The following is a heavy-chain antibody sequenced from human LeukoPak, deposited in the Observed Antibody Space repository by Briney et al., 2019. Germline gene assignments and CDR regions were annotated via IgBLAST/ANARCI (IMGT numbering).Heavy chain of an antibody. V-gene: IGHV4-4*07. D-gene: IGHD6-13*01. CDR2: FDTSGNT. Sequence: SETLSLTCTVSGGSISSYYWSWIRQPAGKGLEWIGRFDTSGNTNYKPSLKSRVTMSVDTSKNQFSLKLSSVTAADTAVYYCARVSSSWYQDWYFDLWGRGTLVTVSS. J-gene: IGHJ2*01. CDR3: ARVSSSWYQDWYFDL. CDR1: GGSISSYY.